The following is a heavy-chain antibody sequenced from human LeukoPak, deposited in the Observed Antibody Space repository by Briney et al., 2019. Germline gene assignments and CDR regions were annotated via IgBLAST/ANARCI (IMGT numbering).Heavy chain of an antibody. Sequence: SETLSLTCTVSGGSISSYYWSWIRQPPGKGLEWIGYIYSSGSTDYNPSLKGRVTISVDASKSQFSLKLSSVTAADTAIYYCARDPSTFYFDYWGQGALVTVSS. CDR2: IYSSGST. CDR1: GGSISSYY. CDR3: ARDPSTFYFDY. D-gene: IGHD3-16*01. J-gene: IGHJ4*02. V-gene: IGHV4-59*01.